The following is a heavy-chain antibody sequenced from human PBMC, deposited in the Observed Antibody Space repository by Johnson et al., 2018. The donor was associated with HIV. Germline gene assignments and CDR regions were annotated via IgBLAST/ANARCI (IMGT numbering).Heavy chain of an antibody. Sequence: QMQLVESGGGLVKPGGSLRLSCAAPGLTFSDYYMTWIRQAPGKGLEWVSYISSSGSTMYYADSVKGRFTISRDNAKNTLYLQMNSLTADDTAVYYCARDQAYSSSWEGVFDIWGQGTRVIVSS. D-gene: IGHD6-13*01. CDR1: GLTFSDYY. CDR2: ISSSGSTM. V-gene: IGHV3-11*04. J-gene: IGHJ3*02. CDR3: ARDQAYSSSWEGVFDI.